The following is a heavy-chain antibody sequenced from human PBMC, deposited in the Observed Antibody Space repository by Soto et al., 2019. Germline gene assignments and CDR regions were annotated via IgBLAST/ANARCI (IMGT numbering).Heavy chain of an antibody. J-gene: IGHJ6*02. CDR1: GLTITNAW. Sequence: EVQLVESGGGFIYPGGSLRLSCAASGLTITNAWMNWVRQAPGKGLEWVGRIKTNTEGGTTDYAAAVKGRFTVSRDDSKNTLYLQMNRLITEDTAVYYCTTGSVEGVWGQGTTVTVSS. CDR2: IKTNTEGGTT. V-gene: IGHV3-15*07. D-gene: IGHD2-15*01. CDR3: TTGSVEGV.